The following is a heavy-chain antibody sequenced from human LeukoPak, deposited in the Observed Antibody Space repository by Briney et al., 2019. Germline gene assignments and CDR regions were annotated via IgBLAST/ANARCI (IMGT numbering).Heavy chain of an antibody. D-gene: IGHD2-15*01. CDR3: ARYLNAGYCSGGSCYARRGNAFDI. CDR2: ISGSGGST. J-gene: IGHJ3*02. Sequence: PGGSLRLSCAASGFTFSSYSMNWVRQAPGKGLEWVSAISGSGGSTYYADSVKGRFTISRDNSKNTLYLQMNSLRAEDTAVYYCARYLNAGYCSGGSCYARRGNAFDIWGQGTMVTVSS. CDR1: GFTFSSYS. V-gene: IGHV3-23*01.